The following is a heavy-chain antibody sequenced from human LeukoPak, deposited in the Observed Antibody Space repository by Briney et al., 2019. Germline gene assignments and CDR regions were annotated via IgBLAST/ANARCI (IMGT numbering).Heavy chain of an antibody. CDR1: GFTFSASY. V-gene: IGHV3-11*06. CDR2: ISGNSGDT. D-gene: IGHD1-26*01. CDR3: ARAGGTYYGIAFDI. J-gene: IGHJ3*02. Sequence: GGSLRLSCVASGFTFSASYMTWVRQPPGKGLEWLSYISGNSGDTNYADSVKGRFTISRDNSKNTLYLQMNSLRAEDTAVYYCARAGGTYYGIAFDIWGQGTMVTVSS.